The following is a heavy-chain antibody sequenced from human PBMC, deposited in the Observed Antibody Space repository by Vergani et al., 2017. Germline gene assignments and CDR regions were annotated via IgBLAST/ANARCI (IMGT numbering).Heavy chain of an antibody. D-gene: IGHD2-2*02. J-gene: IGHJ4*02. CDR2: ICHTEDT. V-gene: IGHV4-4*03. Sequence: QVQLQESGPGLVKPPGTLSLTCAVSGDSISSNNCWTWVRQPPGKGLEWIGEICHTEDTKYSPSLKSRVTVSVDESRYLFSLRLNSVTAADTAVYYCATIGYRRWGYYFDYWGQGILVTVSS. CDR3: ATIGYRRWGYYFDY. CDR1: GDSISSNNC.